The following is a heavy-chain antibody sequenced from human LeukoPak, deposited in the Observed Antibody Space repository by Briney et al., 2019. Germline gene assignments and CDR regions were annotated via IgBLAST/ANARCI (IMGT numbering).Heavy chain of an antibody. D-gene: IGHD2-21*01. CDR1: GYTFSISG. Sequence: ASVKVSCKASGYTFSISGFCWLGQAPGHGLEWMGWISANNGKTNFAQKFQGRVTMTTDTSTTTAYMELTSLRPDDTPAYYCARGGGDQLDSWGQGTLVTVSS. V-gene: IGHV1-18*01. J-gene: IGHJ4*02. CDR3: ARGGGDQLDS. CDR2: ISANNGKT.